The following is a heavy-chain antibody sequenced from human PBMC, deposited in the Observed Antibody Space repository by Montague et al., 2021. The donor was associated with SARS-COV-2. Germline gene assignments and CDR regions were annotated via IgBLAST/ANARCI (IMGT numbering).Heavy chain of an antibody. J-gene: IGHJ6*02. CDR1: GGSFSGYY. D-gene: IGHD2-2*01. CDR3: ARVRAVPAAMRIFSLGRSYYGMDV. CDR2: INHSGST. Sequence: SETLSLTCAVSGGSFSGYYWSWIRQPPGKGLEWIGEINHSGSTNYNPSLKSRVTISVDTSKNQFSLKLGSVTAVDTAVYYCARVRAVPAAMRIFSLGRSYYGMDVWGQGTTVTVSS. V-gene: IGHV4-34*01.